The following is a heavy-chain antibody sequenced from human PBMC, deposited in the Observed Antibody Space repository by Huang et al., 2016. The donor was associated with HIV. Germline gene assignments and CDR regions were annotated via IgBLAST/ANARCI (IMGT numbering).Heavy chain of an antibody. CDR2: IKHAGVT. Sequence: QVQLEQWGAGLLKPSETLSLTCAVYGGSFSGYFWNWFRQSPGKGLEWIGPIKHAGVTDYNPSLKSRATISVDTSKNQFSLRLTSVTAADTAIYYCAREIMISFGGPFDSWGHGNLVTVSS. CDR3: AREIMISFGGPFDS. CDR1: GGSFSGYF. D-gene: IGHD3-16*01. J-gene: IGHJ5*01. V-gene: IGHV4-34*02.